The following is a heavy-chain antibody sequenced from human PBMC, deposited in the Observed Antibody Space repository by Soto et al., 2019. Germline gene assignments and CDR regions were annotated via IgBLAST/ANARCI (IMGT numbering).Heavy chain of an antibody. Sequence: GGSLRLSCAASGFTFSSYAMHWVRQAPGKGLEWVAVISYDGSNKYYADSVKGRFTISRDNSKNTLYLQMNSLRAEDTAVYYCARRGSGSYYLPPDYWGQGTLVTVSS. CDR2: ISYDGSNK. D-gene: IGHD3-10*01. V-gene: IGHV3-30-3*01. CDR1: GFTFSSYA. CDR3: ARRGSGSYYLPPDY. J-gene: IGHJ4*02.